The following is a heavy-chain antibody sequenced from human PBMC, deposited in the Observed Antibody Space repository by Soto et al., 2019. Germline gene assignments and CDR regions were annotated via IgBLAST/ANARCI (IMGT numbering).Heavy chain of an antibody. V-gene: IGHV3-23*01. D-gene: IGHD5-12*01. CDR2: ISGSGGST. CDR1: GFTFSSYA. CDR3: ARSRLNGYYFYY. Sequence: PGGSLRLSCAASGFTFSSYAMSWVRQAPGKGLEWVSAISGSGGSTYYADSVKGRFTISRDNSKNTLYLQMNSLRAEDTAVYYCARSRLNGYYFYYWGQGIVVPVSS. J-gene: IGHJ4*02.